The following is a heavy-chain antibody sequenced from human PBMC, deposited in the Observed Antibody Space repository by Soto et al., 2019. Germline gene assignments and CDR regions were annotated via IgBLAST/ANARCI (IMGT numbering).Heavy chain of an antibody. CDR3: AREEGGTRGYYYIDV. CDR2: IYYSGST. D-gene: IGHD1-1*01. CDR1: GGSVSSSGHY. V-gene: IGHV4-31*03. Sequence: QVQLQESGPGLVRPSQTLSLTCSVSGGSVSSSGHYWSWIRQHPGKGREWIGYIYYSGSTYYNPSLEGRLTNPLDTSKNEFSLKLGSVTAADTAVYYCAREEGGTRGYYYIDVWGKGTTVTVSS. J-gene: IGHJ6*03.